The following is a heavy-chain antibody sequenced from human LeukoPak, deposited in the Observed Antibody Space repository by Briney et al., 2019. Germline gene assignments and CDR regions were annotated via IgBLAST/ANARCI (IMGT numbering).Heavy chain of an antibody. CDR1: GGSISRYY. V-gene: IGHV4-59*01. Sequence: PSETLSLTCTVSGGSISRYYWSWIRQPPGKGLGCIGYISYSGNTNYSPSLKSRVTISIDTSKNQFSLKLSSVTAADTAVYYCARGEYSSGWYGNWGQGTLVTVSS. J-gene: IGHJ4*02. CDR3: ARGEYSSGWYGN. D-gene: IGHD6-19*01. CDR2: ISYSGNT.